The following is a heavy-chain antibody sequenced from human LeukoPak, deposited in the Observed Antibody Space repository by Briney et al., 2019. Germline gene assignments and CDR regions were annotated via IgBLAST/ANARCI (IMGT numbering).Heavy chain of an antibody. CDR1: NYTFTSYG. D-gene: IGHD2/OR15-2a*01. CDR3: ARGRGGRRNREYFQH. CDR2: MNPNSGNT. J-gene: IGHJ1*01. Sequence: ASVKVSCKASNYTFTSYGISWVRQAPGQGLEWMGWMNPNSGNTGYAQKFQGRVTKTRNTSISTAYMELSSLRSEDTAVYYCARGRGGRRNREYFQHWGQGTLVTVSS. V-gene: IGHV1-8*01.